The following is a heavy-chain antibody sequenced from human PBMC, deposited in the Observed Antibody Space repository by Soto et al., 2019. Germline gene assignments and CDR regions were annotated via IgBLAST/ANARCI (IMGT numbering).Heavy chain of an antibody. CDR1: GGSISSGDYY. D-gene: IGHD1-26*01. Sequence: QVQLQESGPGLVKPSQTLSLTCTVSGGSISSGDYYWSWIRQPPGKGLEWIGYIYYSGTTYSNPSLKSRVTISVDTSKNQFSLSLSSVTAADTAVYYCVAASIVGATDAFEIWGQGTMVAVSS. CDR3: VAASIVGATDAFEI. V-gene: IGHV4-30-4*01. J-gene: IGHJ3*02. CDR2: IYYSGTT.